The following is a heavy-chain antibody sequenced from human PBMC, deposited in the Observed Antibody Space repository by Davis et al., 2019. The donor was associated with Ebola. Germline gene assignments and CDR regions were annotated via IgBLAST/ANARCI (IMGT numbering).Heavy chain of an antibody. V-gene: IGHV3-23*01. CDR3: AKGGTPGIAVAGTVDY. D-gene: IGHD6-19*01. CDR2: ISGSGDRI. CDR1: RFTFSTYA. Sequence: GGSLRLSCAASRFTFSTYALNWVRHAPGKVLECVSAISGSGDRIYYADSVKGRFSISRDNSKNTVYLQMNSLRAEDTAVYYCAKGGTPGIAVAGTVDYWGQGTLVTVSS. J-gene: IGHJ4*02.